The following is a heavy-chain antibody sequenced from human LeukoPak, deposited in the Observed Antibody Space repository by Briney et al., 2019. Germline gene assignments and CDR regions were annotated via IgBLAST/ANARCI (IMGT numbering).Heavy chain of an antibody. CDR3: ARVQYSSSPADDYYYYYMDV. J-gene: IGHJ6*03. Sequence: ASVKVSCKASGYTFTSYGISWVRQAPGQGLEWMGWISAYNGNTNYAQKFQGRVTITADKSTSTAYMELSSLRSEDTAVYYCARVQYSSSPADDYYYYYMDVWGKGTTVTVSS. V-gene: IGHV1-18*01. CDR1: GYTFTSYG. CDR2: ISAYNGNT. D-gene: IGHD6-6*01.